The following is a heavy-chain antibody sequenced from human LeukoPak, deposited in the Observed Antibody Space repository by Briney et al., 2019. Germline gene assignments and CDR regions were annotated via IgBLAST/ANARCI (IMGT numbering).Heavy chain of an antibody. D-gene: IGHD3-22*01. CDR2: ISYDGTAQ. Sequence: QPGGSLRLSCAASGFIFRSYGMHWVRQAPGKGLEWVAVISYDGTAQYYADSVKGRFTISRDNSKNTLYLQMNSLRAEDTAVYYCTKDPRLYPSVSGYVESYYFDYWGQGTLVTVSS. CDR3: TKDPRLYPSVSGYVESYYFDY. J-gene: IGHJ4*02. V-gene: IGHV3-30*18. CDR1: GFIFRSYG.